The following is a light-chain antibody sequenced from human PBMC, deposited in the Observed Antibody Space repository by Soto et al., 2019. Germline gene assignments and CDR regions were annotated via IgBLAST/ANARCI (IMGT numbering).Light chain of an antibody. CDR2: EVT. Sequence: QSALTQPASVSGSPGQSITISCTGTSSDVGGFNYVSWYQQHPGKAPKLLIYEVTNRPSGVSNRFSGYKSGNTASLTISGLQAEDEADYYCSSYRSSTSVLAVFGTGTKLTVL. J-gene: IGLJ1*01. CDR1: SSDVGGFNY. CDR3: SSYRSSTSVLAV. V-gene: IGLV2-14*01.